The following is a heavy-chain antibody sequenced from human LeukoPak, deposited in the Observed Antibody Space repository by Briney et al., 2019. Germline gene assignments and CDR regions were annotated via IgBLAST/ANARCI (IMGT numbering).Heavy chain of an antibody. CDR3: ARAPVMRTRENLQH. CDR2: IYSGGST. Sequence: PGGSLRVSCAASVFIVRSHYISWVRQAPGPGLEWGSVIYSGGSTDYADSAKGRFTISRDISKNTVHLQMNSLRAEDTAVYYCARAPVMRTRENLQHWGQGTMVTVSS. D-gene: IGHD3-16*01. CDR1: VFIVRSHY. V-gene: IGHV3-66*01. J-gene: IGHJ1*01.